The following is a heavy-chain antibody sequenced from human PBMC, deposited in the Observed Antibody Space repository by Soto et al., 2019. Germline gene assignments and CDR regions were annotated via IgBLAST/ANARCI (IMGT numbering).Heavy chain of an antibody. D-gene: IGHD6-19*01. CDR1: GFTFSSYS. J-gene: IGHJ3*02. V-gene: IGHV3-21*01. CDR2: ISSSSSYI. CDR3: AREGHSSGWEVEDAFDI. Sequence: PGGSLRLSCAASGFTFSSYSMNWVRQAPGKGLEWVSSISSSSSYIYYADSVKGRFTISRDNAKNSLYLQMNSLRAEDTAVYYCAREGHSSGWEVEDAFDIWGQGTMVTVSS.